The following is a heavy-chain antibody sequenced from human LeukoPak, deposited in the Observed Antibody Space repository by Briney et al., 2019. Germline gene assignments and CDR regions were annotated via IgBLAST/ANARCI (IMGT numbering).Heavy chain of an antibody. CDR1: GYTFTSYG. Sequence: ASVKVSCKASGYTFTSYGISWVRQAPGQGLEWMGWISAYNGNTNYAQKLQGRVTMTTDTSTSTAYTELRSLRSDDTAVYYCARDPAVAGTRGPKIWFDPWGQGTLVTVSS. V-gene: IGHV1-18*01. CDR2: ISAYNGNT. D-gene: IGHD6-19*01. CDR3: ARDPAVAGTRGPKIWFDP. J-gene: IGHJ5*02.